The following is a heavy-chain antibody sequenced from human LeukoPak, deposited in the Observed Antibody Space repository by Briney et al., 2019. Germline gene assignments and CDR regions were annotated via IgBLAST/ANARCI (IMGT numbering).Heavy chain of an antibody. J-gene: IGHJ4*02. Sequence: ASVKVSCKASGYTFTGYYMHWVRQAPGQGLEWMGWINPNSGGTNYAQKFQGRVTMTRDTSISTDYMELSRLRSDDTAVYYCARDRSLLLPFDYWGQGTLVTVSS. CDR2: INPNSGGT. D-gene: IGHD3-22*01. CDR3: ARDRSLLLPFDY. V-gene: IGHV1-2*02. CDR1: GYTFTGYY.